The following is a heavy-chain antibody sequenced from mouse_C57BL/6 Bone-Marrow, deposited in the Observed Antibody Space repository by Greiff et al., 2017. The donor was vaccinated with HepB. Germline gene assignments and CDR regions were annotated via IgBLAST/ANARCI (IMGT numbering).Heavy chain of an antibody. V-gene: IGHV5-6*01. CDR1: GFTFSSYG. CDR3: ARPTGY. J-gene: IGHJ2*01. CDR2: ISSGGSYT. Sequence: EVKLVESGGDLVKPGGSLKLSCAASGFTFSSYGMSWVRQTPDKRLEWVATISSGGSYTYYPDSVKGRFTISRDNAKNTLYLQMSSLKAEDTAMYYCARPTGYWGQGTTLTVSS.